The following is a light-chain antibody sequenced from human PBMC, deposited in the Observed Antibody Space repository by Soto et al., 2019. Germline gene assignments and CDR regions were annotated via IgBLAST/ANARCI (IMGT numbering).Light chain of an antibody. CDR2: EVS. CDR1: QSINKW. CDR3: QHYSGDRAT. V-gene: IGKV1-5*03. J-gene: IGKJ1*01. Sequence: DILLTQSPSTLSASVGDRVTISCRASQSINKWLAWYQHKPGKAPNLLIYEVSTLNSGVPSRFSGSGSGTEFTLTISSLRPDDFATYYCQHYSGDRATFGQGTKVDIK.